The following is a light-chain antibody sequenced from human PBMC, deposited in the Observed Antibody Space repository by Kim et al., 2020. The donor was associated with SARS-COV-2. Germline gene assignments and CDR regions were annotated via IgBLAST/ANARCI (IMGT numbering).Light chain of an antibody. CDR3: ATWDGSLRAVV. V-gene: IGLV1-51*01. Sequence: GQKVTISCSGSSSNIGNNYVSWYQQLPGTAPKLLIYDNNKRPSGIPHRFSGSKSGTSATLGITGLQTGDEADYYCATWDGSLRAVVFGGGTKLTVL. J-gene: IGLJ3*02. CDR1: SSNIGNNY. CDR2: DNN.